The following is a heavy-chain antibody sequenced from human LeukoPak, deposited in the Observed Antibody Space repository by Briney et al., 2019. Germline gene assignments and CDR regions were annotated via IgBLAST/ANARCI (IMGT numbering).Heavy chain of an antibody. CDR1: GFTFSRST. CDR3: GKTTTRYSSGRYPGWPVDY. Sequence: GGSLRLSCAASGFTFSRSTMAWVRQAPGKGLEWVSGIFGSGGSAHYADSVKGRFTISRDNSKNTVYLQMDSLRVEDTAVYYCGKTTTRYSSGRYPGWPVDYWGQGTLVTVSS. D-gene: IGHD6-19*01. CDR2: IFGSGGSA. J-gene: IGHJ4*02. V-gene: IGHV3-23*01.